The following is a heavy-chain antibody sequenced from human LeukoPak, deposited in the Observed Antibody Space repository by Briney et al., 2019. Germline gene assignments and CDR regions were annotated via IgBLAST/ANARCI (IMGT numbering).Heavy chain of an antibody. V-gene: IGHV3-30-3*01. CDR2: ISYDGSNK. Sequence: GGSLRLSCAASGFTFSSYAMHWVRQAPGKGLEWVAVISYDGSNKYYADSVKGRFTISRDNSKNTLYLQMNSLRAEDTAVYYCAKDHYYYYYYMDVWGKGTTVTVSS. CDR3: AKDHYYYYYYMDV. CDR1: GFTFSSYA. J-gene: IGHJ6*03.